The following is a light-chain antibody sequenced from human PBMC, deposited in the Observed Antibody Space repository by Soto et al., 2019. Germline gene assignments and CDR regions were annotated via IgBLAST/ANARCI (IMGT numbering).Light chain of an antibody. V-gene: IGKV1-5*01. J-gene: IGKJ5*01. CDR1: QTISSW. CDR2: DAS. Sequence: DIQMTQSNTTLSASLGDRVTITCRASQTISSWLAWYQQIPEKAPKLLIYDASNLESGVPSRFSGSGSGTEFTLTISSLQPDDFATDYCQQYNSYRITFGQGTRLE. CDR3: QQYNSYRIT.